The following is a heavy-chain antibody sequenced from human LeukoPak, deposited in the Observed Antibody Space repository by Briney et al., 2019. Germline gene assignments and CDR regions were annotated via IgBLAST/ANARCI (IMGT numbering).Heavy chain of an antibody. CDR2: ISSSSNTI. D-gene: IGHD6-13*01. J-gene: IGHJ3*02. Sequence: GGSLRLSCAASGFTFSSYSMNWVRQAPGKGLEWVSYISSSSNTINYADSVKGRFTVSRDNAKNSLYLQMNSLRAEDTAVYYCATERWIPRSRIAAAGRDAFDIWGQGTMVTVSS. V-gene: IGHV3-48*01. CDR1: GFTFSSYS. CDR3: ATERWIPRSRIAAAGRDAFDI.